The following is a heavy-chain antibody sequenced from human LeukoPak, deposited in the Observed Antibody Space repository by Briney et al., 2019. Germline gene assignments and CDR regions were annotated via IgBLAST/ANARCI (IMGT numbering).Heavy chain of an antibody. CDR2: IYYSGST. D-gene: IGHD2-21*02. Sequence: SETLSLTCTVSGGSISSSSYYWGWIRQPPGKGLEWIGSIYYSGSTYYNPSLKSRVTISVDTSKNQFSLTLSSVIAADTAVYYCARGNSGLTYYHGMDVWGQGTTVTVSS. V-gene: IGHV4-39*07. J-gene: IGHJ6*02. CDR1: GGSISSSSYY. CDR3: ARGNSGLTYYHGMDV.